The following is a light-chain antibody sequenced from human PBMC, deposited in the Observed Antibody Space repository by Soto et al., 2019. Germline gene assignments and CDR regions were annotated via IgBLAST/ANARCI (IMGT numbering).Light chain of an antibody. J-gene: IGLJ2*01. V-gene: IGLV2-14*01. Sequence: QSVLTQPASVSGSPGQSITLSCTGTSSDVGGYNYVSWYQQHPGKAPKLMIYDVSNRPSGVSNRFSGSKSGNTASLTISGLQAEDEADYYCISYTSSSTQVVFGGGTKLTVL. CDR3: ISYTSSSTQVV. CDR2: DVS. CDR1: SSDVGGYNY.